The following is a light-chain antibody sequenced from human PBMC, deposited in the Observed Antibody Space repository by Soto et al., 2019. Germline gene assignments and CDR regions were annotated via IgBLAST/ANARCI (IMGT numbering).Light chain of an antibody. V-gene: IGKV1-27*01. J-gene: IGKJ3*01. CDR3: QKYNSLFT. Sequence: DIQMTQSPSSLSASVGDRVTITCRASQGISNYLAWYQQKPGKVPKLLIYAASTLQSGVPSRFSGSGSGTDFTLTISSLQPEDVATYYCQKYNSLFTFGPGTKVDIK. CDR2: AAS. CDR1: QGISNY.